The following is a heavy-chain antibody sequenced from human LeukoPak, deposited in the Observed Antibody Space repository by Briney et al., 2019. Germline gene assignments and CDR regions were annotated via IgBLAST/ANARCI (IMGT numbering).Heavy chain of an antibody. CDR1: GGSISTSNYY. J-gene: IGHJ4*02. D-gene: IGHD3-9*01. CDR2: IYYSGST. Sequence: SETLSLTCTVSGGSISTSNYYWGWIRQPPGKGLEWIGYIYYSGSTNYNPSLKSRVTISVDTSKNQFSLKLSSVTAADTAVYYCARGTISWGYWGQGTLVTVSS. CDR3: ARGTISWGY. V-gene: IGHV4-61*05.